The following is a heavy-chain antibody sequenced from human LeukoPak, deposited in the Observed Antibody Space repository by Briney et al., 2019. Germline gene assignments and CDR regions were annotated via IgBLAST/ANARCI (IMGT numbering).Heavy chain of an antibody. J-gene: IGHJ4*02. CDR2: TYYRSKWYN. CDR1: GDSVSSNSAA. Sequence: SQTLSLTCAISGDSVSSNSAAWDWIRQSPSRGLEWLGRTYYRSKWYNDYAVSVKSRITINPDTSKNQFSLQLNSVTPEDTAVYYCAREGCSSGWYGGGYYFDYWGQGTLVTVSS. V-gene: IGHV6-1*01. D-gene: IGHD6-19*01. CDR3: AREGCSSGWYGGGYYFDY.